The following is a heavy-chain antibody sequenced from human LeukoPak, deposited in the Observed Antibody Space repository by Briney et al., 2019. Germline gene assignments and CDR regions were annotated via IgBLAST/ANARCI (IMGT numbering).Heavy chain of an antibody. D-gene: IGHD3-22*01. V-gene: IGHV4-39*07. J-gene: IGHJ3*02. CDR1: GGSISKSSYC. CDR2: IYYSGST. CDR3: ARAGAKYYYDSSAYYSTAFDI. Sequence: PSETLSLTCSVSGGSISKSSYCWGWIRQHPGKGLEWIGSIYYSGSTYYNPSLKSRVTISVDTSKKQFSLKLSSVTAADTAVYYCARAGAKYYYDSSAYYSTAFDIWGQGTMVTVSS.